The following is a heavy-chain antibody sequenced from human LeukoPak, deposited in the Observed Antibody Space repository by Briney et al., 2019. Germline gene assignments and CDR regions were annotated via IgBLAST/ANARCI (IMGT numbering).Heavy chain of an antibody. CDR2: ISAYNGNT. V-gene: IGHV1-18*01. CDR1: GYTFTSYG. J-gene: IGHJ4*02. Sequence: GASMKVSCKASGYTFTSYGISWVRQAPGQGLEWMGWISAYNGNTNYAQKLQGRVTMTTDTSTSTAYMELRSLRSDDSAVYYCARFLDPYDYYDSSGYPYYFDYWGQGTLVTVSS. CDR3: ARFLDPYDYYDSSGYPYYFDY. D-gene: IGHD3-22*01.